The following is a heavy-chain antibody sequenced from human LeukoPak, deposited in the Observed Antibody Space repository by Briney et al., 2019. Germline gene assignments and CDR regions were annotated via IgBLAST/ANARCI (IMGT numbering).Heavy chain of an antibody. V-gene: IGHV3-53*01. CDR3: ARAPTVPYGMDV. J-gene: IGHJ6*04. CDR1: GFTVSSNY. Sequence: PGGSLRLSCAASGFTVSSNYMSWVRQAPGKGLEWVSVIYSGGSTYYADSVMGRFTISRDNSKNTLYLQMNSLRAEDTAVYYCARAPTVPYGMDVWGKGTTVTVSS. CDR2: IYSGGST. D-gene: IGHD4-17*01.